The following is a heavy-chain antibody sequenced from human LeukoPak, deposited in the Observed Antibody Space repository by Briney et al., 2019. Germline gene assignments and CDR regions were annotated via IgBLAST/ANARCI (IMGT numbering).Heavy chain of an antibody. V-gene: IGHV4-38-2*02. CDR2: IYHSGST. D-gene: IGHD3-10*01. CDR1: GYSISSGYY. CDR3: AKEWFGELRPFDY. J-gene: IGHJ4*02. Sequence: PSETLSLTCTVSGYSISSGYYWGWIRQPPGKGLEWIGSIYHSGSTYYNPSLKSRVTISVDTSKNQFSLKLSSVTAADTAVYYCAKEWFGELRPFDYWGQGTLVTVSS.